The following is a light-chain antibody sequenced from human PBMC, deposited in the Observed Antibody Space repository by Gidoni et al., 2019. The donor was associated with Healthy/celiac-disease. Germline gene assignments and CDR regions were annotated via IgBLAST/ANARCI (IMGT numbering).Light chain of an antibody. CDR1: QSFLYSSNNKNY. CDR3: QQDDSTPYT. Sequence: DIVMTQSQDSLAVSLGERATINCKSSQSFLYSSNNKNYLAWYQKKPGQPPKLLIYWASTRESGVPDRVSGSGSGTDFTLTISSLQAEDVAVYYCQQDDSTPYTFGQGTKLEIK. J-gene: IGKJ2*01. CDR2: WAS. V-gene: IGKV4-1*01.